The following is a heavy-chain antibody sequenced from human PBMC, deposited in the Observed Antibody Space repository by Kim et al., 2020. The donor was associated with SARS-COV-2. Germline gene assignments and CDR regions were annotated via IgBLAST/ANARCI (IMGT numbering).Heavy chain of an antibody. J-gene: IGHJ4*02. Sequence: YYNPSLKSRVTISVDTSKNQFSLKLSSVTAADTAVYYCARQDSYGYPFDYWGQGTLVTVSS. CDR3: ARQDSYGYPFDY. D-gene: IGHD5-18*01. V-gene: IGHV4-31*02.